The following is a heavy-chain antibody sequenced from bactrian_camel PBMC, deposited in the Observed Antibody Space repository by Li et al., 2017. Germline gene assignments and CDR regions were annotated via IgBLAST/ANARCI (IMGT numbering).Heavy chain of an antibody. V-gene: IGHV3S31*01. Sequence: VQLVESGGGLVQPGGSLRLSCSTSGFTFADSAMNWIRQAPGKGLEWVSSISIGGGSTYYADSVKGRFTISRDNAKNTLYLQMNSLKTEDTAVYYCATRGTWRQHSYWVQGTQVTVS. CDR2: ISIGGGST. CDR3: ATRGTWRQHSY. CDR1: GFTFADSA. J-gene: IGHJ4*01. D-gene: IGHD2*01.